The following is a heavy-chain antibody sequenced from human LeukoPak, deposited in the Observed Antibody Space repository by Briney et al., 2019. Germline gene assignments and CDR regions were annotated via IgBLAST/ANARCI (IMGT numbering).Heavy chain of an antibody. Sequence: SETLSLTCTVSGGSISSYYWSWIRQPPGKGLEWIGYISDSGSTNYNSPLESRITKSLDTSKNQFSLKLTSLTAADTAVYYCARATTTYYFDSWGQGILVTVSS. CDR3: ARATTTYYFDS. D-gene: IGHD4-11*01. CDR1: GGSISSYY. V-gene: IGHV4-59*01. CDR2: ISDSGST. J-gene: IGHJ4*02.